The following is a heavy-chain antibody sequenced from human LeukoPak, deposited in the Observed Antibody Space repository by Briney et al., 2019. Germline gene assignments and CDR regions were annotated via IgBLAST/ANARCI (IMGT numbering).Heavy chain of an antibody. CDR2: IYYSGST. J-gene: IGHJ4*02. CDR1: GGSISSSSYY. V-gene: IGHV4-39*07. CDR3: ARDGYDSSGYSFDY. Sequence: SKTLSLTCTVSGGSISSSSYYWGWFRQPPGKGLEWIGSIYYSGSTYYNPSLKSRVTISVDTSKNQFSLKLSSVTAADTAVYYCARDGYDSSGYSFDYWGQGTLVTVSS. D-gene: IGHD3-22*01.